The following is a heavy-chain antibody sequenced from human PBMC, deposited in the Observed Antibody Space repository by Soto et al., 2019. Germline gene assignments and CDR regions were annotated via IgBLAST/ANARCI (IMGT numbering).Heavy chain of an antibody. D-gene: IGHD3-10*01. J-gene: IGHJ4*02. CDR2: ISAYNGNT. CDR1: GYTFTSYG. CDR3: ARDAVITMVRGPSPRGYYFDY. Sequence: ASVKVSCKASGYTFTSYGISWVRQAPGQGLEWMGWISAYNGNTNYAQKLQGRVTTTTDTSTSTAYMELRSLRSDDTAVYYCARDAVITMVRGPSPRGYYFDYWGQGTLVTVSS. V-gene: IGHV1-18*04.